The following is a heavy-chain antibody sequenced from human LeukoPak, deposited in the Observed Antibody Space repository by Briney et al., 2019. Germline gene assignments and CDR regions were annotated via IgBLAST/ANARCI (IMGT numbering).Heavy chain of an antibody. Sequence: PSETLSLTCTVSGGSINNYYWSWIRQPPGKGLEWIGYIYYSGSTNYNPSLKSRVTISVDTSKNQFSLKLSSVTAADTAVYYCARDGRCTNGVCYTGDYYYYYMDVWGKGTTVTVSS. J-gene: IGHJ6*03. CDR3: ARDGRCTNGVCYTGDYYYYYMDV. CDR1: GGSINNYY. D-gene: IGHD2-8*01. V-gene: IGHV4-59*12. CDR2: IYYSGST.